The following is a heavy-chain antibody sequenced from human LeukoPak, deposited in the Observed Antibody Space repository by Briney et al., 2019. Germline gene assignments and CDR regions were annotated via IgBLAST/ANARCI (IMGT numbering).Heavy chain of an antibody. D-gene: IGHD4-11*01. CDR3: ARRLQSSWFGP. V-gene: IGHV4-34*01. CDR2: INHSGST. J-gene: IGHJ5*02. CDR1: GGSFSGYY. Sequence: PSETLSLTCAVYGGSFSGYYWSWIRQPPGKGLEWIGEINHSGSTNYNPSLKSRVTISLDTSKNQFSLRMSSVTAADTAVYYCARRLQSSWFGPWGQGTLVTVSS.